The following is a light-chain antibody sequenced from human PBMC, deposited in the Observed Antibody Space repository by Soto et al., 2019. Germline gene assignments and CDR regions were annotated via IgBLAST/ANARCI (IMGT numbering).Light chain of an antibody. CDR1: QGIGST. CDR3: QQYNNWSRT. J-gene: IGKJ1*01. Sequence: EIVLTQSPAALSVSPGERVTLSCRASQGIGSTLAWYQQKPGQAPRLLIYGASTRATGIPARFSGSGSGTEFTLTISSLQSEDFAVYYCQQYNNWSRTFGQGTKVDIK. CDR2: GAS. V-gene: IGKV3-15*01.